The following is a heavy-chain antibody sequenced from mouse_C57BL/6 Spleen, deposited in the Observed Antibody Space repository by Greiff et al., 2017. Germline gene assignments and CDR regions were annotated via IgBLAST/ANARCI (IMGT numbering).Heavy chain of an antibody. CDR1: GYTFTSYG. J-gene: IGHJ2*01. V-gene: IGHV1-81*01. D-gene: IGHD1-1*01. CDR2: IYPRSGNT. CDR3: VYGSSYYFDY. Sequence: QVHVKQSGAELARPGASVKLSCKASGYTFTSYGISWVKQRTGQGLEWIGEIYPRSGNTYYNEKFKGKATLTADKSSSTAYIELRSLTSEDSAVYFCVYGSSYYFDYWGQGTTLTVSS.